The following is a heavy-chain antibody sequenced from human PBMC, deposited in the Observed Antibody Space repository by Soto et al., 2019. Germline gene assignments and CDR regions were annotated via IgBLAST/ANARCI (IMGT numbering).Heavy chain of an antibody. CDR2: ISSSSSYI. J-gene: IGHJ3*02. V-gene: IGHV3-21*01. CDR3: ASLPYYDILTGYYDAFDI. CDR1: GFTFSSYS. Sequence: GGSLRLSCAASGFTFSSYSMNWVRQAPGKGLEWVSSISSSSSYIYYADSVKGRFTISRDNAKNSLYLQMNSLRAEDTAVYYCASLPYYDILTGYYDAFDIWGQGTMVTVSS. D-gene: IGHD3-9*01.